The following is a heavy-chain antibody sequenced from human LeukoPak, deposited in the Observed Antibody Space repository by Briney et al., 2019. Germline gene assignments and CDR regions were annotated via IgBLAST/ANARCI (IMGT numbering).Heavy chain of an antibody. CDR3: AQGTRTRYYFDY. CDR2: IYTSGST. CDR1: GGSISSGSYY. J-gene: IGHJ4*02. Sequence: SETLSLTCTVSGGSISSGSYYWSWIRQPAGKGLEWIGRIYTSGSTNYNPSLKSRVTISVDTSKNQFSLKLSSVTAADTAVYYCAQGTRTRYYFDYWGQGTLVTVSS. V-gene: IGHV4-61*02. D-gene: IGHD2-2*01.